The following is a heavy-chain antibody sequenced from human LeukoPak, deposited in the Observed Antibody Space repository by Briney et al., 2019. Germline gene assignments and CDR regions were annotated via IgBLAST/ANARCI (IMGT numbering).Heavy chain of an antibody. Sequence: SETLSLTCTVSGSPVSSPNYYWSWIRQTPGKGLEWIGYIYSSGIPNYSPSLKSRISISRDTSKNLVSLRMSAVTAADTAVYFCARTLTVEVSTTPTFYFGLWGQGSLVTVSS. J-gene: IGHJ4*02. V-gene: IGHV4-61*01. D-gene: IGHD5/OR15-5a*01. CDR3: ARTLTVEVSTTPTFYFGL. CDR1: GSPVSSPNYY. CDR2: IYSSGIP.